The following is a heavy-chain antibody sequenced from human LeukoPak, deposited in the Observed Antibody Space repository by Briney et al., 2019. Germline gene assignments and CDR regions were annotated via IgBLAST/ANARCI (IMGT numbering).Heavy chain of an antibody. CDR3: ATTADCSGGSCYPFDY. Sequence: GASVKVSCKASGGTFSSYAISWVRQAPGQGLEWMGGIIPIFGTANYAQKFQGRVTITADESTSTAYMELSSLRSEDTAVYYCATTADCSGGSCYPFDYWGQGTLVTVSS. CDR2: IIPIFGTA. J-gene: IGHJ4*02. V-gene: IGHV1-69*13. CDR1: GGTFSSYA. D-gene: IGHD2-15*01.